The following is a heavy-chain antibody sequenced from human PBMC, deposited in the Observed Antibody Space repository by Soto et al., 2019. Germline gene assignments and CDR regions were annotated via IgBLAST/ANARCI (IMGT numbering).Heavy chain of an antibody. Sequence: GGSLRLSCAASGFTFSSYGMHWVRQAPGKGLEWVAVIWYDGSNKYYADSVKGRFTISRDNSKNTLYLQMNSLRAEDTAVYYCARVEEGRSWSRRFYFDYWGQGNLVTVSS. CDR2: IWYDGSNK. V-gene: IGHV3-33*01. CDR3: ARVEEGRSWSRRFYFDY. D-gene: IGHD6-13*01. CDR1: GFTFSSYG. J-gene: IGHJ4*02.